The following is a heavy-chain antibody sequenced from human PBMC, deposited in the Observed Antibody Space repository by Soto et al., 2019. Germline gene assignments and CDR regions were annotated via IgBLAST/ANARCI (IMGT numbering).Heavy chain of an antibody. CDR2: IYYSGST. V-gene: IGHV4-39*01. D-gene: IGHD2-15*01. Sequence: QLQLQESGPGLVKPSETLSLTCTVSGGSISSSSYYWSWIRQPPGKGLEWIGSIYYSGSTYYNPSLKSRVTISVDTSKNQLSLKLSSVAAADTAVYYCARHTPAISISDHWGQGTLVTVSS. CDR3: ARHTPAISISDH. J-gene: IGHJ1*01. CDR1: GGSISSSSYY.